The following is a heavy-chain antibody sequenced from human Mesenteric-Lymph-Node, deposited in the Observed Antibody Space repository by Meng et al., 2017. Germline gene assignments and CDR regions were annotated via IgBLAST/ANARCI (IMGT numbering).Heavy chain of an antibody. D-gene: IGHD1-26*01. V-gene: IGHV3-7*01. Sequence: GESLKISCAASGFTFSSYWMTWVRQAPGKGLEWVANIKQDGSEKYYVDSVKGRFTISRDNAKNTVYLQMNSLRAEDTAVYYCARGLSGSYGRFDIWGQGTMVTVSS. CDR3: ARGLSGSYGRFDI. CDR2: IKQDGSEK. CDR1: GFTFSSYW. J-gene: IGHJ3*02.